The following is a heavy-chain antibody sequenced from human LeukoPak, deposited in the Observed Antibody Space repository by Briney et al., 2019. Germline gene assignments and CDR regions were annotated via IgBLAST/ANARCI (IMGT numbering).Heavy chain of an antibody. D-gene: IGHD3-22*01. CDR2: INPSGGST. CDR3: ARAPNHAGYYYDSSGYPHGMDV. J-gene: IGHJ6*02. Sequence: ASVKVSCTASGYTITSYYMHWVRQAPGQGLEWMGIINPSGGSTSYAQKFQGRVTMTRDTSTSTVYKELSSLRSGDTAVYYCARAPNHAGYYYDSSGYPHGMDVWGQGATVTVSS. CDR1: GYTITSYY. V-gene: IGHV1-46*01.